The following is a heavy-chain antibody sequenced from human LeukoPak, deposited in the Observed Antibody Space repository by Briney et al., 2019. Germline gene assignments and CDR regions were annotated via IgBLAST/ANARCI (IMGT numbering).Heavy chain of an antibody. D-gene: IGHD2-15*01. CDR2: INSDGSST. CDR1: GFTFSSYW. Sequence: GGSLRLSCAASGFTFSSYWMHWVRQAPGKGLVWVSRINSDGSSTNYADSVKGRFTISRDNAKNTLYLQMNSLRAEDTAVYYCATSTYCSGGSCYSRTFQYWGRGTLVTVSP. CDR3: ATSTYCSGGSCYSRTFQY. J-gene: IGHJ4*02. V-gene: IGHV3-74*01.